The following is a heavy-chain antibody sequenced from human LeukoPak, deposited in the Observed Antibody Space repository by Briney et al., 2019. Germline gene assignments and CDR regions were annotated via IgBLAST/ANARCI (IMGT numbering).Heavy chain of an antibody. J-gene: IGHJ4*02. CDR3: VRRDTGWNYFDY. V-gene: IGHV4-59*08. CDR1: GGSINSHY. Sequence: SETLSPTCAVSGGSINSHYWGWIRQPPGKGLQWIGDIYYTGKINYNPSLKSRVTITLDTSKDHLSLNLTSVLAADTAIYYCVRRDTGWNYFDYWGQGILVTVSS. CDR2: IYYTGKI. D-gene: IGHD6-19*01.